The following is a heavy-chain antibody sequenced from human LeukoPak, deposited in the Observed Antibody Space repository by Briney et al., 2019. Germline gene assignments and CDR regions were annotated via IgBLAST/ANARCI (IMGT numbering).Heavy chain of an antibody. CDR3: ARAGRRGYYAY. D-gene: IGHD3-3*01. J-gene: IGHJ4*02. Sequence: GASVKVSCKASGYTFTSYAMHWVRQAPGQRLEWMGWINAGNCNTKYPQKFQGRVTITRDTSTSTAYMELSSLRSEDTAVYYCARAGRRGYYAYWGQGTLVTVSS. CDR2: INAGNCNT. V-gene: IGHV1-3*01. CDR1: GYTFTSYA.